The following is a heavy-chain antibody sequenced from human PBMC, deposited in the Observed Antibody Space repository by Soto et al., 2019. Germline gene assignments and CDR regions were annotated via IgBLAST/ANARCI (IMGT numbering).Heavy chain of an antibody. Sequence: VKLVESGEGVVQPGGSLRLSCAASGFTFNIYGMHWVRQAPDKGLEWVALISYDGSNQYYADSVKGRFTISRDNSKNTLFLQMNSLRADDTAVYYCAKDQASGQGSFDSWGQGTLVTVSS. J-gene: IGHJ4*02. CDR3: AKDQASGQGSFDS. V-gene: IGHV3-30*18. CDR1: GFTFNIYG. CDR2: ISYDGSNQ.